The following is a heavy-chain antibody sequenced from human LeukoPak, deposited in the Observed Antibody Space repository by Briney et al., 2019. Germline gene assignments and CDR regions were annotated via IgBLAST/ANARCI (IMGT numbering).Heavy chain of an antibody. V-gene: IGHV3-23*01. CDR3: ATSIVGAKGAFDI. CDR1: GFSFSSDG. D-gene: IGHD1-26*01. CDR2: ILGGAGST. Sequence: GGSLRLSCSASGFSFSSDGMSWVRQAPGKGLEWVSGILGGAGSTYYADSVKGRFTISRDNSKNTLYLQMNSLRAEDTAVYYCATSIVGAKGAFDIWGQGTMVTVFS. J-gene: IGHJ3*02.